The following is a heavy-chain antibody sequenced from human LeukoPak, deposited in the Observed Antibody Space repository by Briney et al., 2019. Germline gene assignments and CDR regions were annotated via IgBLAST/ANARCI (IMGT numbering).Heavy chain of an antibody. J-gene: IGHJ3*02. CDR2: IYYSGST. V-gene: IGHV4-34*01. CDR3: ARHFRDSGFDM. Sequence: SETLSLTCAVYGGSFSGYYWSWIRQPPGKGLEWSGTIYYSGSTYYNPSLRSRVTISVDTSKNQFSLKLGSVTAADTAVYYCARHFRDSGFDMWGQGTMVTVSS. CDR1: GGSFSGYY. D-gene: IGHD1-1*01.